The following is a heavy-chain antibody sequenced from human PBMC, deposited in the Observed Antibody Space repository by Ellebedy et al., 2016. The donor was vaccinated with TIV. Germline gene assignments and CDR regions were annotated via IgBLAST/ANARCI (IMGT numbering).Heavy chain of an antibody. CDR2: INPMSGGI. J-gene: IGHJ6*02. CDR3: ARELVDILPVNEVYGMDV. Sequence: AASVKVSCKASGYTFTDYYVHWVRQAPGQGLEWMGWINPMSGGIKYAKRFQGRVTMTRDTSLSTVYMELNCLRSEDTAVYFCARELVDILPVNEVYGMDVWGRGTPFTVSS. V-gene: IGHV1-2*02. D-gene: IGHD3-9*01. CDR1: GYTFTDYY.